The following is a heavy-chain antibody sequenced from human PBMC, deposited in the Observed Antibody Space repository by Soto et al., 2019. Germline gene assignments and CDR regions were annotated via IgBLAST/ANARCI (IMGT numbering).Heavy chain of an antibody. CDR1: GYTFTSYD. D-gene: IGHD3-3*01. Sequence: ASVKVSCKASGYTFTSYDINWVRQATGQGLEWMGWMNPNSGNTGYAQKFQGRVTMTRNTSISTAYMELRSLRSEDTAVYYCARRRITIFGVVILRDGMDVWGQGTTVTVSS. J-gene: IGHJ6*02. V-gene: IGHV1-8*01. CDR3: ARRRITIFGVVILRDGMDV. CDR2: MNPNSGNT.